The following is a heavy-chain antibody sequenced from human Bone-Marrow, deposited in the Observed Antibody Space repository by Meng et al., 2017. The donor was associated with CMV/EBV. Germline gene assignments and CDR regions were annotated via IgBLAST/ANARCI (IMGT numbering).Heavy chain of an antibody. Sequence: GESLKISCAASGFSFSRYAIHWVRQAPGKGLEWVAIISYDGSNKYYADSVKGRLTISRDNAKNSLYLQMNSLRAEDTAVYYCATINRPYYDFWSGYPSEGMDVWGQGTTVTVSS. D-gene: IGHD3-3*01. CDR1: GFSFSRYA. CDR2: ISYDGSNK. J-gene: IGHJ6*02. CDR3: ATINRPYYDFWSGYPSEGMDV. V-gene: IGHV3-30*04.